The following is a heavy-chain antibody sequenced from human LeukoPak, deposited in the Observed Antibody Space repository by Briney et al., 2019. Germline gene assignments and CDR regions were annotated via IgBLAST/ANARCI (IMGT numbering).Heavy chain of an antibody. CDR3: ATPNDAFNI. V-gene: IGHV4-59*12. CDR1: GGSMNNYY. CDR2: IYYAGST. J-gene: IGHJ3*02. Sequence: SETLSLTCTVSGGSMNNYYWTWMRQPPGKGPEWIGYIYYAGSTNYNPSLKSRVTISVDTSKNQFSLKLTSVTAADTAVYYCATPNDAFNIWGQGTMVTVSS.